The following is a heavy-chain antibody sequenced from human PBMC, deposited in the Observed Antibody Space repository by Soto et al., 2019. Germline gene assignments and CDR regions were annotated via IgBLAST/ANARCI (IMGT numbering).Heavy chain of an antibody. CDR2: IIPIFGTA. D-gene: IGHD5-18*01. CDR1: GGTISRYA. CDR3: ARGKNVDTAVVTV. Sequence: SVKVSCKTSGGTISRYAISWVRQAPRHGLEWMGGIIPIFGTANYAHKVQGRVTITADESTSTAYIELSSLRSEDTAVYYCARGKNVDTAVVTVWGQGTLVTFSS. J-gene: IGHJ4*02. V-gene: IGHV1-69*13.